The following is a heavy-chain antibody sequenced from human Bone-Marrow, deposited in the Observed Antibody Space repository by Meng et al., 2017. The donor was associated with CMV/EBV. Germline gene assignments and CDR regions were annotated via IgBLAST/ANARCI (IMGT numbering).Heavy chain of an antibody. CDR2: TYYRSKWYN. J-gene: IGHJ6*02. CDR3: SRGGLARPIYYYYGMDV. D-gene: IGHD6-6*01. V-gene: IGHV6-1*01. Sequence: SQTLSLTCAISGDSVSSNSAAWNWIRQSPSRGLEWLGRTYYRSKWYNDYVVSVKSRITINPDTSKNQFSLQLNSVTPEDTAVYYCSRGGLARPIYYYYGMDVWGQGTTVTVSS. CDR1: GDSVSSNSAA.